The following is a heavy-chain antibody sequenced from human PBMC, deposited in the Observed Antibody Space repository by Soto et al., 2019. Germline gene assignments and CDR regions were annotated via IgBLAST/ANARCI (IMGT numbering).Heavy chain of an antibody. J-gene: IGHJ4*02. CDR2: INPNSGGT. D-gene: IGHD6-19*01. Sequence: ASVKVSCKASGYTFTGYYMHWVRQDPGQGLEWMGWINPNSGGTNYAQKFQGWVTMTRDTSISTAYMELSRLRSDDTAVYYCARQSSGWYGGLDYWGQGTLVTVSS. V-gene: IGHV1-2*04. CDR3: ARQSSGWYGGLDY. CDR1: GYTFTGYY.